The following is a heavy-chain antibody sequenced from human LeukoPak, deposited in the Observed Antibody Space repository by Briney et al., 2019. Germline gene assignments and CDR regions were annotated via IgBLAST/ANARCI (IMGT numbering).Heavy chain of an antibody. D-gene: IGHD6-13*01. J-gene: IGHJ5*02. V-gene: IGHV4-31*03. Sequence: TLSLTCTVSGGSISSDGYYWSWIRQHPGKGLEWIWAIYYTGSTYYNPSLKSRATISVDTSKNHFSLKLTSVTAADTAVYYCARGTGGAAAADFDPWGQGTLVTVSS. CDR2: IYYTGST. CDR1: GGSISSDGYY. CDR3: ARGTGGAAAADFDP.